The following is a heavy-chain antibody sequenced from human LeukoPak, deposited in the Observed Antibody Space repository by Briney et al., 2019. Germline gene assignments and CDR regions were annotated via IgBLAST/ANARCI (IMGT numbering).Heavy chain of an antibody. J-gene: IGHJ6*02. CDR1: GGSISSKGYY. Sequence: SETLSLTCTVSGGSISSKGYYWGWIRQPPGKGLEWIVSIYYSGSTYYNPSLKSRVIISVDMSKNQFSLRVSSVTAADTAAYYCARHSYNMDVWGQGTTVTVSS. CDR3: ARHSYNMDV. V-gene: IGHV4-39*01. D-gene: IGHD1-1*01. CDR2: IYYSGST.